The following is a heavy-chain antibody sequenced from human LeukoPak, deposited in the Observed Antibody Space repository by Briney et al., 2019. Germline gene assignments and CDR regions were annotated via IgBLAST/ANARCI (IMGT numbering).Heavy chain of an antibody. CDR3: ARPQDGYNAFGC. CDR2: INGDGSNR. D-gene: IGHD5-24*01. Sequence: GGSLRLSCAASGFTFSSSWMHWVRQAPGKGLVWVSRINGDGSNRNYADSVKGRFTISRDNAKNALYLQMDSLRAEDAAVYYCARPQDGYNAFGCWGQGTLVTVSS. V-gene: IGHV3-74*01. J-gene: IGHJ4*02. CDR1: GFTFSSSW.